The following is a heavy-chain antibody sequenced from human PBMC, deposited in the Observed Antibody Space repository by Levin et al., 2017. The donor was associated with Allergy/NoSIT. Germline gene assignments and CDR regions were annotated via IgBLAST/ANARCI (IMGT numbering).Heavy chain of an antibody. V-gene: IGHV3-9*01. D-gene: IGHD2-15*01. J-gene: IGHJ4*02. CDR1: GFTFDDYA. CDR2: IGWNSGGI. CDR3: AAHPVGYCSGGSCSSDY. Sequence: SLKISCAASGFTFDDYAMHWVRQAPGKGLEWVSGIGWNSGGIGYADSVKGRFTVSRDNAKNSLYLEMNSLRAEDTALYYCAAHPVGYCSGGSCSSDYWGQGTLVTVSS.